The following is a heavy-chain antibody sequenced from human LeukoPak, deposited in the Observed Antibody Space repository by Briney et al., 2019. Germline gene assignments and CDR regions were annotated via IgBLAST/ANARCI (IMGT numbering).Heavy chain of an antibody. J-gene: IGHJ4*02. V-gene: IGHV1-18*01. D-gene: IGHD6-13*01. CDR2: ISAYNGNT. CDR1: GYTFTSYG. CDR3: ARDHSSGYSSSWYDY. Sequence: ASVKVSCNASGYTFTSYGISWVRQAPGQGLEWMGWISAYNGNTNYAQKLQGRVTMTTDTSTSTAYMELRSLRSDDTAVYYCARDHSSGYSSSWYDYWGQGTLVTVSS.